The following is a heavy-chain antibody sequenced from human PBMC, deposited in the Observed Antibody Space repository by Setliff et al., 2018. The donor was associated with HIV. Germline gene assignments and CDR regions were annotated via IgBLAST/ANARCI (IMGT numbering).Heavy chain of an antibody. Sequence: SETLSLTCTVSGGSISSGSYYWSWIRQPPGKGLEWIGYICYSGSTNYNPSLKSRVTISVDTSKNQFSLKLSSVTAADTAVYYCARDFTGSGWYGNYYYGMDVWGQGTTVTVSS. CDR1: GGSISSGSYY. J-gene: IGHJ6*02. D-gene: IGHD6-19*01. CDR2: ICYSGST. V-gene: IGHV4-61*01. CDR3: ARDFTGSGWYGNYYYGMDV.